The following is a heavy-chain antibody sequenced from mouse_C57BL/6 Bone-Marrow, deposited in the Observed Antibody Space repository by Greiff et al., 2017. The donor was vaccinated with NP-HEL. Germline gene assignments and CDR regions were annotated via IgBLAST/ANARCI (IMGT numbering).Heavy chain of an antibody. CDR1: GYAFSSSW. Sequence: VQLQQSGPELVKPGASVKISCKASGYAFSSSWMNWVKQRPGKGLEWIGRIYPGDGDTNYNGKFKGKATLTADKSSSTAYMQLSSLTSEDSAVYFCAPLLRYAMDYWGQGTSVTVSS. J-gene: IGHJ4*01. V-gene: IGHV1-82*01. CDR3: APLLRYAMDY. CDR2: IYPGDGDT. D-gene: IGHD1-2*01.